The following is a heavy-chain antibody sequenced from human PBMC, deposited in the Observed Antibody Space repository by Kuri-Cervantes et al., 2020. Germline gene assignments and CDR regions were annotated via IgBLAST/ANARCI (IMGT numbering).Heavy chain of an antibody. D-gene: IGHD6-19*01. J-gene: IGHJ1*01. V-gene: IGHV4-59*13. CDR1: GASISSYY. Sequence: SETLSLTCNVSGASISSYYWSWIRQPPGKGLEWIGYMYYSGSTNYNPSLKSRVTISVDTSKNQFSLKLSSVTAADTAVYFCARGSGWYFYWGQGTLVTVSS. CDR3: ARGSGWYFY. CDR2: MYYSGST.